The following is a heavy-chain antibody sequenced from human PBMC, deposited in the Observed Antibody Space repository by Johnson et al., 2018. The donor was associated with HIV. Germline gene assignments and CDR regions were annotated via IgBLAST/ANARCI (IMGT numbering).Heavy chain of an antibody. V-gene: IGHV3-15*01. CDR1: GFTFSSYG. CDR2: IKRKSDGGTT. D-gene: IGHD3-10*01. CDR3: TTGTGYYYGSGSYSHAFDI. Sequence: VQLVESGGGVVQPGRSLRLSCAASGFTFSSYGMHWVRQAPGKGLEWVGRIKRKSDGGTTEYAAPVKGRFSISRDDSKNTLYLQMNSLRAEDTAVYYCTTGTGYYYGSGSYSHAFDIWGQGTMVTVSS. J-gene: IGHJ3*02.